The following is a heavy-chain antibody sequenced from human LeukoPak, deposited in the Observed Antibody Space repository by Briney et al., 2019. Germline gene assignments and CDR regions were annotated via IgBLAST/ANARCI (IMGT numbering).Heavy chain of an antibody. V-gene: IGHV1-2*07. CDR3: ATPPDCSSTSCYEDYYYGMDV. CDR2: INPNSGGT. Sequence: ASVTVSFTASGYTFTVYYMHWVRQAPGQGLEWMGWINPNSGGTNYAHKFQGRVTMTRDTSISTAYMELSRLRSDDTAVYYCATPPDCSSTSCYEDYYYGMDVWGQGTTVTVSS. D-gene: IGHD2-2*01. CDR1: GYTFTVYY. J-gene: IGHJ6*02.